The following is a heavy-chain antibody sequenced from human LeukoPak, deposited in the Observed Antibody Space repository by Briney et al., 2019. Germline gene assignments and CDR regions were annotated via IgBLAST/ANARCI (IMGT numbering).Heavy chain of an antibody. CDR3: ARYPVGSTSDDY. CDR2: IYSSGST. Sequence: PSETLSLTCSVSGGSISSGSYYWSWIRQPAGKGLECIGRIYSSGSTKYNPSLKSRVTISVDTSKNQFSLKLSSVTAADTAVYYCARYPVGSTSDDYWGQGTLVTVSS. D-gene: IGHD2-2*01. J-gene: IGHJ4*02. CDR1: GGSISSGSYY. V-gene: IGHV4-61*02.